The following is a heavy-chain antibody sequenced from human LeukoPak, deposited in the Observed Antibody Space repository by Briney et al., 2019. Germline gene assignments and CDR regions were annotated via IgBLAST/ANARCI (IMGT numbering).Heavy chain of an antibody. Sequence: PGGSLRLSCVASGFPFNSYRMIWVRQAPGKGLEWVTNINQGGRKISSVHSVGRLFNISRETAKNSLYLQINSLSAEDAAIYYCTRVGQIDEGIDYWVEGRMVTVS. D-gene: IGHD3-9*01. CDR1: GFPFNSYR. J-gene: IGHJ4*02. CDR2: INQGGRKI. CDR3: TRVGQIDEGIDY. V-gene: IGHV3-7*04.